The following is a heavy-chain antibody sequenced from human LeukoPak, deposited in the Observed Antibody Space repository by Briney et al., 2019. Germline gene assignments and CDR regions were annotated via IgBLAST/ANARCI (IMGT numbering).Heavy chain of an antibody. Sequence: GASVKVSCKASGYTFTSYGISWVRQAPGQGLEWMGWINPNSGGTNYAQKFQGRVTMTRDTSISTAYMELSRLRSDDTAVYYCASQQLPYYYMDVWGKGTTVTVSS. CDR3: ASQQLPYYYMDV. CDR1: GYTFTSYG. J-gene: IGHJ6*03. V-gene: IGHV1-2*02. D-gene: IGHD6-13*01. CDR2: INPNSGGT.